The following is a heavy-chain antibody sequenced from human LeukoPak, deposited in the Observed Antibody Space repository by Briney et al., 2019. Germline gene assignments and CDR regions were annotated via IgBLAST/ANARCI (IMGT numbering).Heavy chain of an antibody. J-gene: IGHJ5*02. CDR1: GYSISSGYY. CDR2: IYHSGST. D-gene: IGHD3-10*01. CDR3: ARDHHDYYGSGSSHFDP. Sequence: PSETLSLTCTVSGYSISSGYYWGWIRQPPGKGPEWIGSIYHSGSTYYNPSLKSRVTISVDTSKNQFSLKLSSVTAADTAVYYCARDHHDYYGSGSSHFDPWGQGTLVTVSS. V-gene: IGHV4-38-2*02.